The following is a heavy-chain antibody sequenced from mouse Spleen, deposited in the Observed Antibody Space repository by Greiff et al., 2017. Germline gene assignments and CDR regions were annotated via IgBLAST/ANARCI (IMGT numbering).Heavy chain of an antibody. J-gene: IGHJ3*01. D-gene: IGHD3-2*01. CDR3: ARKTARATSAWFAY. CDR1: GYTFTDYN. V-gene: IGHV1-18*01. CDR2: INPNNGGT. Sequence: EVKLMESGPELVKPGASVKIPCKASGYTFTDYNMDWVKQSHGKSLEWIGDINPNNGGTIYNQKFKGKATLTVDKSSSTAYMELRSLTSEDTAVYYCARKTARATSAWFAYWGQGTLVTVSA.